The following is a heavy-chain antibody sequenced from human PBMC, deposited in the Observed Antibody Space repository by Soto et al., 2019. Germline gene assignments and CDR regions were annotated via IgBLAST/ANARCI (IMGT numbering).Heavy chain of an antibody. CDR1: GFTFSSYG. Sequence: PGGSLRLSCAASGFTFSSYGMHWVRQAPGKGLEWVAVISYDGSNKYYADSVKGRFTISRDNSKNTLYLQMNSLRAEDTAVYYCAKDRVTGTNYFDYWGQGTLVTVSS. J-gene: IGHJ4*02. D-gene: IGHD1-7*01. CDR3: AKDRVTGTNYFDY. CDR2: ISYDGSNK. V-gene: IGHV3-30*18.